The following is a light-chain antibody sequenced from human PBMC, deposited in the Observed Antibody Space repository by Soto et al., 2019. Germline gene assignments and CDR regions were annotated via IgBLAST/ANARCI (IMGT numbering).Light chain of an antibody. CDR1: SSDVGSYNL. CDR2: EAS. CDR3: CSDAGFRPYV. V-gene: IGLV2-23*01. Sequence: QSALTQPASVSGSPGQSITISCTGTSSDVGSYNLVSWYQHHPGKAPKLLIFEASKRPSGISNRFSGSKSDNTASLAISGLEEEDEDYYCCCSDAGFRPYVFGTGTKLTVL. J-gene: IGLJ1*01.